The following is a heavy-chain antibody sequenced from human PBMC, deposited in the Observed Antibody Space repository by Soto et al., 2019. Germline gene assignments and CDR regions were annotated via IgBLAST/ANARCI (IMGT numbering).Heavy chain of an antibody. J-gene: IGHJ4*02. V-gene: IGHV1-18*04. D-gene: IGHD6-6*01. CDR1: GYTFTGYY. CDR3: ARAFEYSSSLFDY. Sequence: ASVKVSCKASGYTFTGYYMHWVRQAPGQGLEWMGWISAYNGNTNYAQKLQGRVTMTTDTSTSTAYMELRSLRSDDTAVYYCARAFEYSSSLFDYWGQGTLVTVSS. CDR2: ISAYNGNT.